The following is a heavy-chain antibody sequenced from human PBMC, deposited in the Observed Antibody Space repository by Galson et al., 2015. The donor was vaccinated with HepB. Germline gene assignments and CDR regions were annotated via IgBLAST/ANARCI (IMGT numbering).Heavy chain of an antibody. J-gene: IGHJ4*02. CDR2: INPNSGGT. Sequence: SVKVSCKASGYTFTGSYIHWVRQAPGQGLEWMGWINPNSGGTNYAQKFQGRVTMTRDTSIRTAYMELRRLTSDDTAVYYCARDMGTVVIVPGDWGQGSLVTVSS. D-gene: IGHD2/OR15-2a*01. CDR3: ARDMGTVVIVPGD. V-gene: IGHV1-2*02. CDR1: GYTFTGSY.